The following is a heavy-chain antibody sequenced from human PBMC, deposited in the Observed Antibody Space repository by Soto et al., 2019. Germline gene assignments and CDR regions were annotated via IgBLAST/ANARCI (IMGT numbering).Heavy chain of an antibody. CDR1: GGSISSGGYY. V-gene: IGHV4-31*03. CDR3: ARQPDY. Sequence: QVQLQESGPGLVKPSQTLSLTCTVSGGSISSGGYYWSWIRQHPGKGLEWIGYIYYSGTTYYNPSLXSXXTISVATAKNQCSLKLSSVTPADAAVYYWARQPDYWGQGTLVTVSS. CDR2: IYYSGTT. J-gene: IGHJ4*02.